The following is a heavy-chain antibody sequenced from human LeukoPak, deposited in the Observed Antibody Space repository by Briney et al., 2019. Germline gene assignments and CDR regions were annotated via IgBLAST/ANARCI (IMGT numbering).Heavy chain of an antibody. Sequence: GGSLRLSCAASGFTFSSYGMHWVRQAPGKGLEWGAVISYDGSNKYYADSVKGRFTISRDNSKNTLYLQMNSLRAEDTAVYYCAKPLRPYYYDSSGYYYDYWGQGTLVTVSS. CDR1: GFTFSSYG. CDR3: AKPLRPYYYDSSGYYYDY. J-gene: IGHJ4*02. CDR2: ISYDGSNK. D-gene: IGHD3-22*01. V-gene: IGHV3-30*18.